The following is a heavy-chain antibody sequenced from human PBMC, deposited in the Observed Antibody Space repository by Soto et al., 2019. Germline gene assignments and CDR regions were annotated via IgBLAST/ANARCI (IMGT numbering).Heavy chain of an antibody. J-gene: IGHJ4*02. CDR1: GYTFTGYY. CDR2: INPNSGGT. D-gene: IGHD1-1*01. Sequence: GASVKVSCKSSGYTFTGYYMHWVRQAPGQGLEWMGWINPNSGGTNYAQKFQGRVTMTRDTSISTAYMELSRLRSDDTAVYYCARDELDRVGGPLLLLDYWGQGTLVTVSS. CDR3: ARDELDRVGGPLLLLDY. V-gene: IGHV1-2*02.